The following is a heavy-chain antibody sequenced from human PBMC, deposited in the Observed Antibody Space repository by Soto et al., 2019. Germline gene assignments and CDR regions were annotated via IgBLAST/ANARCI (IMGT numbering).Heavy chain of an antibody. V-gene: IGHV4-59*01. J-gene: IGHJ5*02. CDR3: ARFSPPRKSYDSNPGWFDP. D-gene: IGHD3-22*01. Sequence: SETLSLTCTVSGASITTYYWSWFRQPPGQGLESLGYIYHTGVTNSNPSLRGRLSISIDTAKNQFSLKLSSVTSADTAIYYCARFSPPRKSYDSNPGWFDPWGQGIMVTVSS. CDR1: GASITTYY. CDR2: IYHTGVT.